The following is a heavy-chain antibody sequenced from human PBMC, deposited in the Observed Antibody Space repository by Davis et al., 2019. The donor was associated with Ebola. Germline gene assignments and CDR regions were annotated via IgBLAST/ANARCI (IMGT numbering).Heavy chain of an antibody. CDR2: ISGSGDST. CDR1: GFTFSSYA. V-gene: IGHV3-23*01. J-gene: IGHJ4*02. CDR3: ARGIGWSYYFDY. Sequence: GESLKISCAASGFTFSSYAMNWVRQAPEKGLEWVSGISGSGDSTYYADSVKGRFTSSRHNSKSTLYLQMNSLRAEDTAVYYCARGIGWSYYFDYWGQGTLVTVSS. D-gene: IGHD6-19*01.